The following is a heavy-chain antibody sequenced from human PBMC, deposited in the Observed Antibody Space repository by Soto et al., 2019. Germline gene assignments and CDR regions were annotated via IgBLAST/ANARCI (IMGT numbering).Heavy chain of an antibody. CDR3: ARVWGAAADF. Sequence: QVQLQESGPGLVKPSGTLSLTCTVSGGSISSYYWSWIRQPPGKGLELIGYIYYSGSTNYNPSLKSRVTISVDTSKNQFSLNLSSVTAADTAVYYCARVWGAAADFWGQGTLVTVSS. V-gene: IGHV4-59*01. D-gene: IGHD6-13*01. CDR1: GGSISSYY. CDR2: IYYSGST. J-gene: IGHJ4*02.